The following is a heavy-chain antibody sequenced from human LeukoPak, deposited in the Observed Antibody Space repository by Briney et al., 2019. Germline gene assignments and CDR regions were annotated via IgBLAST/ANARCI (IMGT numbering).Heavy chain of an antibody. J-gene: IGHJ4*02. V-gene: IGHV1-18*01. CDR3: ATLRRGIAAADYFDY. CDR1: GYTFTSYG. Sequence: ASVKVSRKASGYTFTSYGISWVRQAPGQGLEWMGWISAYNGNTNYAQKLQGRVTMTTDTSTSTAYMELRSLRSDDTAVYYCATLRRGIAAADYFDYWGQGTLVTVSS. D-gene: IGHD6-13*01. CDR2: ISAYNGNT.